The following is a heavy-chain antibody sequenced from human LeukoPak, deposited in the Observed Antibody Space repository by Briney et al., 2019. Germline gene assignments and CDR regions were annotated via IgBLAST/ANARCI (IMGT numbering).Heavy chain of an antibody. Sequence: GGSLRLSCAASGFTFSSYGMHWVRQAPAKGLEWVAAIWHDGSNKYYADSVKGRFTISRDNSKNTLYLPMHSLRAEDTAMYYCARDISGYSGYDPFGYWGQGTLVTVSS. CDR1: GFTFSSYG. D-gene: IGHD5-12*01. J-gene: IGHJ4*02. CDR2: IWHDGSNK. V-gene: IGHV3-33*01. CDR3: ARDISGYSGYDPFGY.